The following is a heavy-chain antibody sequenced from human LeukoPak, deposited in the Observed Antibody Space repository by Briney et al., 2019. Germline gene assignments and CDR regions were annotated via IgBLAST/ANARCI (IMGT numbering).Heavy chain of an antibody. V-gene: IGHV1-69*13. D-gene: IGHD2-2*01. Sequence: SVKVSCKASGGTFSSYAISWVRQAPGQGLEWMGGIIPIFGTANYAQKFQGRVTITADESTSTAYMELSSLRSEDTAVYYSAFGVTEYCSSTSCFDAFDIWGQGTMVTVSS. CDR2: IIPIFGTA. CDR3: AFGVTEYCSSTSCFDAFDI. CDR1: GGTFSSYA. J-gene: IGHJ3*02.